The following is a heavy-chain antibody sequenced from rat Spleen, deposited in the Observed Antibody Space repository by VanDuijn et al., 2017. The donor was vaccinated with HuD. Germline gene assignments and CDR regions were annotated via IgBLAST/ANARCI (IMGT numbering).Heavy chain of an antibody. CDR3: AREPSGYGYNIMDV. V-gene: IGHV4-2*01. CDR1: GFNFNNYW. CDR2: INKDSSKI. J-gene: IGHJ2*01. Sequence: EVKLVESGGGLVQPGRSLKLSCAASGFNFNNYWMGWVRQAPGKELEWIGEINKDSSKIKYTPSLKDKFTISRDNAQNTLYLQMSTLGSEDTAIYYCAREPSGYGYNIMDVWGQGVMVTVSS. D-gene: IGHD4-3*01.